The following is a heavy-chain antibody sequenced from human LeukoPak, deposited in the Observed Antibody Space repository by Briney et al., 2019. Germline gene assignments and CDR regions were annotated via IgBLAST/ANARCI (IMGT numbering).Heavy chain of an antibody. V-gene: IGHV3-74*01. J-gene: IGHJ3*02. D-gene: IGHD6-6*01. Sequence: GGSLRLSCAASGFTFSSYWMHWVRQAPGKGLVWVSRISTDGSSTNSADSVKGRFTISRDNAKNTLYLQMNSLRADEDTAVYYCVREYSSSSGRAFDIWGQGTMVTVSP. CDR3: VREYSSSSGRAFDI. CDR2: ISTDGSST. CDR1: GFTFSSYW.